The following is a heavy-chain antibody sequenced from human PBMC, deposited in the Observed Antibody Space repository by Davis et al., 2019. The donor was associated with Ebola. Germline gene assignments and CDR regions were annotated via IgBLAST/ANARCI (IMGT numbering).Heavy chain of an antibody. V-gene: IGHV1-2*04. D-gene: IGHD2-15*01. CDR2: INPNSGGT. CDR3: ARGLGYCSGGSCYWFDP. J-gene: IGHJ5*02. CDR1: GYTFTGYY. Sequence: AASVKVSCKASGYTFTGYYMHWVRQAPGQGLEWMGWINPNSGGTNYAQKFQGWVTMTRDTSISTAYMELSRLRSDDTAVYYCARGLGYCSGGSCYWFDPWGQGTLVTVSS.